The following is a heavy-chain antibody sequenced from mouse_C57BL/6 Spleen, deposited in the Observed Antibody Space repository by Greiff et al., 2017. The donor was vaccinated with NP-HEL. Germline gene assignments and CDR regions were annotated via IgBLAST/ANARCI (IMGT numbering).Heavy chain of an antibody. J-gene: IGHJ3*01. V-gene: IGHV1-4*01. CDR2: INPSSGYT. CDR3: ARSNYDYDWFAY. Sequence: QVQLQQSGAELARPGASVKMSCKASGYTFTSYTMHWVNQRPGQGLEWIGYINPSSGYTKYNQKFKDKATLTADKSSSTAYMQLSSLTSEDSAVYYCARSNYDYDWFAYWGQGTLVTVSA. D-gene: IGHD2-4*01. CDR1: GYTFTSYT.